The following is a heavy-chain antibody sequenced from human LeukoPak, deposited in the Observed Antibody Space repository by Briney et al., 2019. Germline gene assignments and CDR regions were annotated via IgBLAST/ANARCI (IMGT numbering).Heavy chain of an antibody. CDR3: AKDPTTVVTNNWFDP. CDR1: GFTFSSYA. Sequence: PGGSLSLSCAASGFTFSSYAMSWVRQAPGKGREWVSAISGSGGSTYYAHSVKGRFTISRDNSKNTLYLQMNSLRAEDTAVYYCAKDPTTVVTNNWFDPWGQGTLVTVSS. J-gene: IGHJ5*02. CDR2: ISGSGGST. V-gene: IGHV3-23*01. D-gene: IGHD4-23*01.